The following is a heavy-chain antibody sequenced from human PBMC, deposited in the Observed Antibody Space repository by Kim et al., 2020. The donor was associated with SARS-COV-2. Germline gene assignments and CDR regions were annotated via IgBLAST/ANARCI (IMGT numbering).Heavy chain of an antibody. CDR2: INHSGST. CDR1: GGSFSGYY. V-gene: IGHV4-34*01. CDR3: ARGHTYYYDSSGYWAFDY. D-gene: IGHD3-22*01. Sequence: SETLSLTCAVYGGSFSGYYWSWIRQPPGKGLEWIGEINHSGSTNYNPSLKSRVTISVDTSKNQFALKLSSVTAADTAVYYCARGHTYYYDSSGYWAFDYWGQETLVTVSS. J-gene: IGHJ4*02.